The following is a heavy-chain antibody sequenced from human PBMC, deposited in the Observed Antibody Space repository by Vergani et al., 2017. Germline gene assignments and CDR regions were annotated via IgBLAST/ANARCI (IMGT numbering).Heavy chain of an antibody. D-gene: IGHD3-16*01. CDR1: GFTFTDYY. Sequence: EAQLTQSGTEVKKHGATVKISCKVSGFTFTDYYLHWVRVGPGKGLTWMGVINPGDGATIYAAHFQGRVTIAADTSRDTGYMELRTLNPDDTAIYFCARSGGVGTLGHFALWGQGTLVTVSS. CDR2: INPGDGAT. J-gene: IGHJ4*02. V-gene: IGHV1-69-2*01. CDR3: ARSGGVGTLGHFAL.